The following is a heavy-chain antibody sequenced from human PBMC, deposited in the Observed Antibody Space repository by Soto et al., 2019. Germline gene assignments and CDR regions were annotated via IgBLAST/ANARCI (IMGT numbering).Heavy chain of an antibody. D-gene: IGHD6-19*01. CDR2: ISYAGNDN. CDR1: GFTLSSYV. Sequence: GGSLRLSCAASGFTLSSYVMHWVRQAPGKGLEWVARISYAGNDNYYADSVKGRFTISRDNSKKTLYLQMTSLRADDAAVYYCARDRQQWLEPAGGALPFWGQGTMVTVSS. CDR3: ARDRQQWLEPAGGALPF. V-gene: IGHV3-30-3*01. J-gene: IGHJ3*01.